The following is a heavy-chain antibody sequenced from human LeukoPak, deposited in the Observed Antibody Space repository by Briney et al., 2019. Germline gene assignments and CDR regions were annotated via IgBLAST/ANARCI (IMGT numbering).Heavy chain of an antibody. V-gene: IGHV3-30-3*01. J-gene: IGHJ4*02. Sequence: GGSLRLSCAASGFTFSSYAMHWVRQAPGKGLEWVAVISYDGSNKYYADSVKGRFTISRDNSKNTLYLQMNSLRAEDTAVYYCARDGGVGDWGQGTLVTVSS. CDR1: GFTFSSYA. CDR2: ISYDGSNK. D-gene: IGHD3-3*01. CDR3: ARDGGVGD.